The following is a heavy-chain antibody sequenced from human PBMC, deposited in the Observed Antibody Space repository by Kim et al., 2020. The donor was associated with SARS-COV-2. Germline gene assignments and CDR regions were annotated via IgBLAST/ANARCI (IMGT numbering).Heavy chain of an antibody. V-gene: IGHV3-74*01. Sequence: GGSLRLSCAASGFTFSIYWMHWVRQAPGKGLVWVSRINSDGSTISYADSVKGRFTISRDNAKNTLYLQMNSLRAEDTAVYYCSRRAYSSGWWYFDYWGQGTLVTVSS. J-gene: IGHJ4*02. D-gene: IGHD6-19*01. CDR3: SRRAYSSGWWYFDY. CDR2: INSDGSTI. CDR1: GFTFSIYW.